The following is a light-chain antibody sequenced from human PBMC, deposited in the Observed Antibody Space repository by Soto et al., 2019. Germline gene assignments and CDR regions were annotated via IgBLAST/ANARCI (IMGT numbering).Light chain of an antibody. V-gene: IGKV3-20*01. J-gene: IGKJ1*01. CDR3: QQYGSSPRT. CDR2: GAS. CDR1: QSVSSSY. Sequence: EIVLTQSPGTLSLSPGERATLSCRANQSVSSSYLAWYQQKPGQAPRLLIYGASSRATGIPDRFSGSGSGTDFNRTISRLEPEDFAVYYCQQYGSSPRTFGQGTKVEVK.